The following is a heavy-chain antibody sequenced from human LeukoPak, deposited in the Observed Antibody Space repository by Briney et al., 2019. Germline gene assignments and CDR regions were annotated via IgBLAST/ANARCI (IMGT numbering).Heavy chain of an antibody. J-gene: IGHJ4*02. CDR3: AKLTTNFDY. CDR2: ISYDGSNK. D-gene: IGHD4-11*01. CDR1: GFPLRSYG. Sequence: GGPLRLPGAPSGFPLRSYGMPGVGRAPARGLEWVAVISYDGSNKYYADSVKGRFTISRDNSKNTLYLQMNSLRAEDTAVYYCAKLTTNFDYWGQGTLVTVSS. V-gene: IGHV3-30*18.